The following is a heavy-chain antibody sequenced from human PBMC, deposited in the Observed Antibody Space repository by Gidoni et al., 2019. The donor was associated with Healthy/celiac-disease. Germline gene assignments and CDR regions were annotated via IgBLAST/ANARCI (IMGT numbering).Heavy chain of an antibody. Sequence: QVQLQQWGAGRLKPSETLSLTCAVYGGSFRGYYWSWLRQPPGKGLEWIGEHNHSGSTNYNPSLKSRVIISVDTSKNQFSLKLSSVTAADTAVYYCARLVVPAVRTSASGMDVWGQGTTVTVSS. CDR3: ARLVVPAVRTSASGMDV. D-gene: IGHD2-2*01. J-gene: IGHJ6*02. CDR2: HNHSGST. CDR1: GGSFRGYY. V-gene: IGHV4-34*01.